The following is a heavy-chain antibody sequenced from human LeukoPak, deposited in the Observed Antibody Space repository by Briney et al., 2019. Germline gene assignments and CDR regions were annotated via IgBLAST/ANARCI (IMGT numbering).Heavy chain of an antibody. CDR3: ARDRASDFSLDY. CDR2: ISYDGSNK. D-gene: IGHD2-21*02. CDR1: GFTFSSYA. V-gene: IGHV3-30-3*01. J-gene: IGHJ4*02. Sequence: GRSLRLSCAASGFTFSSYAMHWVRQAPGKGLEWVAVISYDGSNKYYADSVKGRFTISRDNSKNTLYLQMNSLRAKDTAVYYCARDRASDFSLDYWGQGTLVTVSS.